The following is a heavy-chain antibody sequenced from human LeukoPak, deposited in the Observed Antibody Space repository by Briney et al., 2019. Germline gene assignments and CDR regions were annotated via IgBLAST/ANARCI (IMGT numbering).Heavy chain of an antibody. Sequence: ASVKVSCKASGYTFTNYAISWVRQAPGQGLEGMGWISAYNTNTNYAQNLQGRVTMTTDTSTSTAYMELRSLRSDDTAVYYCARVVVGESVVPIAGYFDYWGQGTLVIVSS. D-gene: IGHD2-2*01. CDR2: ISAYNTNT. CDR3: ARVVVGESVVPIAGYFDY. J-gene: IGHJ4*02. V-gene: IGHV1-18*01. CDR1: GYTFTNYA.